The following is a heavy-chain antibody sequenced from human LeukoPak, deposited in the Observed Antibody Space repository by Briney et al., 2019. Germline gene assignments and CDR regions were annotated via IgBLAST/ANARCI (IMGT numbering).Heavy chain of an antibody. Sequence: PSETLSLTCTVSGGSISTYYWSWIRQPPGKGLEWIGYIYHSGSTKYNPSLKSRVTISVDTSKNQFSLKLSSVTAADTAVYYCASISDRRDFDYWGQGTLVTVSS. V-gene: IGHV4-59*01. CDR2: IYHSGST. CDR1: GGSISTYY. J-gene: IGHJ4*02. D-gene: IGHD2/OR15-2a*01. CDR3: ASISDRRDFDY.